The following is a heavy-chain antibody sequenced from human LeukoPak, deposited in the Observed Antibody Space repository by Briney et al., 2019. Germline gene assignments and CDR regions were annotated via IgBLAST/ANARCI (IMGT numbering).Heavy chain of an antibody. V-gene: IGHV1-2*02. CDR1: GYTFTGYY. D-gene: IGHD3-9*01. Sequence: GASVKVSCKASGYTFTGYYMHWVRQAPGQGLEWMGWINPNSGGTNYAQKFQGRVTMTRDTSISTANMELSRLRSDDTAVYYCARGRARYYDILTGYYPHFDYWGQGTLVTVSS. J-gene: IGHJ4*02. CDR3: ARGRARYYDILTGYYPHFDY. CDR2: INPNSGGT.